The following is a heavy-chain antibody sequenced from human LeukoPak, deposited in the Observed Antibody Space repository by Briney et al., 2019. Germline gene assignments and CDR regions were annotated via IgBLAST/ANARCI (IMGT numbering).Heavy chain of an antibody. Sequence: GGSLRLSCAASGFTFSSYGMHWVRQAPGKGLEWVAVIWYDGSNKYYADSAKGRFTISRDNSKNTLYLQMNSLRAEDTSVYYCARDMSGSVDAFDIWGQGTMVTVSS. V-gene: IGHV3-33*01. CDR3: ARDMSGSVDAFDI. D-gene: IGHD1-26*01. CDR2: IWYDGSNK. CDR1: GFTFSSYG. J-gene: IGHJ3*02.